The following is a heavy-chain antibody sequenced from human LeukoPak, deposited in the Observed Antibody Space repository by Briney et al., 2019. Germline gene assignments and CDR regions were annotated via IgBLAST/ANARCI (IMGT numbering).Heavy chain of an antibody. CDR1: GGSFSGYY. D-gene: IGHD6-19*01. J-gene: IGHJ6*03. Sequence: PSETLSLTCAVYGGSFSGYYWSWLRQPPGKGLEWIGEINHSGSTNYNPSLKSRVTISVDTSKNQFSLKLSSVTAADTAVYYCARGGQWTHYYYMDVWGKGTTVTVSS. CDR3: ARGGQWTHYYYMDV. V-gene: IGHV4-34*01. CDR2: INHSGST.